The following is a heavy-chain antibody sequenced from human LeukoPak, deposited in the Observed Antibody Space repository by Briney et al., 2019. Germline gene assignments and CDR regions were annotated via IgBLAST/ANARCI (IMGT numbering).Heavy chain of an antibody. CDR1: GFTFSDYY. Sequence: GGSLRLSCAASGFTFSDYYMSWVRHAPGKGAGWVSYISSSGSTIYYADSVKGRFTISRDNAKNSLYLQMNSLRAEDTAVYYCARPRYYYDSSGYCYWGQGTLVTVSS. CDR3: ARPRYYYDSSGYCY. D-gene: IGHD3-22*01. CDR2: ISSSGSTI. J-gene: IGHJ4*02. V-gene: IGHV3-11*04.